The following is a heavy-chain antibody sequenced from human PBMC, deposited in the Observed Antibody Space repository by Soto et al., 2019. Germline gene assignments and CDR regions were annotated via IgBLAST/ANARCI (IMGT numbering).Heavy chain of an antibody. CDR1: GGSISRGGYY. D-gene: IGHD2-15*01. CDR2: IYYSGRT. V-gene: IGHV4-31*03. CDR3: ARVSIVVVVAATRFDP. J-gene: IGHJ5*02. Sequence: QVQLQEPGPGLVKPSQTLSLTCTVSGGSISRGGYYWSWIRQHPGKGLERIGYIYYSGRTYYKPCLMSRITISVDTSKTQYSLKLNSVTAAVTAVYYCARVSIVVVVAATRFDPWGHGTLVTVSS.